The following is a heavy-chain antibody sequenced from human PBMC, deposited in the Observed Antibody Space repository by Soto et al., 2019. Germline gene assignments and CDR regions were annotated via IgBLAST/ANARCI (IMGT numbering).Heavy chain of an antibody. D-gene: IGHD3-16*01. CDR2: FYWDDDK. CDR3: AHRPHPYLGGNWFDP. J-gene: IGHJ5*02. Sequence: SGPTLVNPTQTLTLTCTFSGFSLSTSGVGVGWIRQPPGNALEWLALFYWDDDKRYSPSLKSRLTITKDTSKNQVVLTMTNMDPVDTATYYCAHRPHPYLGGNWFDPWGQGTLVTVSS. V-gene: IGHV2-5*02. CDR1: GFSLSTSGVG.